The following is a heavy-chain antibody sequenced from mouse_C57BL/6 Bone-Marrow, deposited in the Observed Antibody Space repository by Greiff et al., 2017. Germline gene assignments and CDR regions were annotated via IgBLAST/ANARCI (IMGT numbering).Heavy chain of an antibody. Sequence: VQLQQSGAELVRPGASVKMSCKASGYTFTSYTMHWVKQRPGQGLEWIGYINPSSGYTEYNQKFKDKATLTADKSSSTAYMQLSSLTSEDSAVYDCARSDSDYAMDYWGQGTSVTVSS. J-gene: IGHJ4*01. D-gene: IGHD2-4*01. V-gene: IGHV1-4*01. CDR2: INPSSGYT. CDR3: ARSDSDYAMDY. CDR1: GYTFTSYT.